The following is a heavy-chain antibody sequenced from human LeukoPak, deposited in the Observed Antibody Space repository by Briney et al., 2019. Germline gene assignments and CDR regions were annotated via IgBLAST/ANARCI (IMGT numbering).Heavy chain of an antibody. CDR1: GFTFSSYA. V-gene: IGHV3-23*01. D-gene: IGHD3-22*01. CDR3: AKNSGYYPGPYSFDY. Sequence: GGSLRLSCAAPGFTFSSYAMSWVRQAPGKGLEWVSAISGSGGSTYYADSVKGRFTIPTHNSKTTLYLQMHSLTADDTPVYYCAKNSGYYPGPYSFDYWGQGTLVTVSS. J-gene: IGHJ4*02. CDR2: ISGSGGST.